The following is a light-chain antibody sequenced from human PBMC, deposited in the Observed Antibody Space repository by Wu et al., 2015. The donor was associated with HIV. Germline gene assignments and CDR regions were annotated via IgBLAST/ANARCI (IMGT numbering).Light chain of an antibody. Sequence: EIVMTQSPATLSVSPGERVTLSCGASQSVSSNLAWYQQKLGQTPRLLIYGASTRATGIPARFSGSGSGTEFTLTISSLQSEDFAVYYCQQYNNWPALTFGGGTKVEIK. CDR1: QSVSSN. J-gene: IGKJ4*01. CDR3: QQYNNWPALT. CDR2: GAS. V-gene: IGKV3-15*01.